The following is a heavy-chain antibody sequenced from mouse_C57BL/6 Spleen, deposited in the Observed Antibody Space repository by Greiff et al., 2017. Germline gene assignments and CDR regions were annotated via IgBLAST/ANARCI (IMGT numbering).Heavy chain of an antibody. Sequence: VQLQQPGAELVRPGSSVKLSCKASGYTFTSSWMHWVKQRPIQGLEWIGNIDPSDSETHYNQKFKDKATLTVDKSSSTAYMQLSSLTSEDSAVYYWARGANWDFDYWGQGTTLTVSS. J-gene: IGHJ2*01. V-gene: IGHV1-52*01. CDR2: IDPSDSET. D-gene: IGHD4-1*01. CDR3: ARGANWDFDY. CDR1: GYTFTSSW.